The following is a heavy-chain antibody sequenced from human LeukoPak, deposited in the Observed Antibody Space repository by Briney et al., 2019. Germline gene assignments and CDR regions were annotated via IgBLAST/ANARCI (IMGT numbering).Heavy chain of an antibody. Sequence: ASVKVSCKASGYTFTSYDTNWVRQATGQGLEWMGWMNPNSGNTGYAQKFQGRVTMTRNTSISTAYMELSSLRSEDTAVYYCARDGTYDFWSGYNHNYYYYGMDVWGQGTTVTVSS. CDR3: ARDGTYDFWSGYNHNYYYYGMDV. CDR2: MNPNSGNT. J-gene: IGHJ6*02. CDR1: GYTFTSYD. D-gene: IGHD3-3*01. V-gene: IGHV1-8*01.